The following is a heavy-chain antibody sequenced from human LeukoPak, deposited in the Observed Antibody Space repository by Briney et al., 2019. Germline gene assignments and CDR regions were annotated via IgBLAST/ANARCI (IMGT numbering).Heavy chain of an antibody. V-gene: IGHV3-74*01. Sequence: GGSLRLSCAASGFTFSNYRMHRVRQAPGKGLVWVSRINSDGSSTTYADSVKGRFTISRDNAKNTLYLQMNSLRAEDTAVYYCARDYGRSRDYGMDVWGQGTTVTVSS. CDR1: GFTFSNYR. D-gene: IGHD3-10*01. CDR2: INSDGSST. J-gene: IGHJ6*02. CDR3: ARDYGRSRDYGMDV.